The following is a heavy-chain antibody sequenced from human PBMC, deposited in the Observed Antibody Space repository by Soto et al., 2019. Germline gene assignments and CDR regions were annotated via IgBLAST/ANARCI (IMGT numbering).Heavy chain of an antibody. CDR2: IYPGDSDT. CDR3: ARRRSGGSCYSCHYGMDV. Sequence: PGESLKISCKGSGYSFTSYWISWVRQMPGKGLEWMGIIYPGDSDTRYSPSFQGQVTISADKSISTAYLQWSSLKASDTAMYYCARRRSGGSCYSCHYGMDVWGQGTTVTVSS. CDR1: GYSFTSYW. D-gene: IGHD2-15*01. V-gene: IGHV5-51*01. J-gene: IGHJ6*02.